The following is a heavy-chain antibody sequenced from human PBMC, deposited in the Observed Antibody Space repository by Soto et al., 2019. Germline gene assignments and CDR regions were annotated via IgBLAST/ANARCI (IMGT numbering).Heavy chain of an antibody. CDR2: IYSGGST. Sequence: GGSLRLSCAASGFTVSSNYMSWVRQAPGKGLEWVSVIYSGGSTYYAGSVKGRFTISRDKSKNTLYLQMNSLSAEDTAVYYCARDQWTIRYFDYWGQGTLVTVSS. CDR3: ARDQWTIRYFDY. J-gene: IGHJ4*02. V-gene: IGHV3-66*01. D-gene: IGHD2-8*01. CDR1: GFTVSSNY.